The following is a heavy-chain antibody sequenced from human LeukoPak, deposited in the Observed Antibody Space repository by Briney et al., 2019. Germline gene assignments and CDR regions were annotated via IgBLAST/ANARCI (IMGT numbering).Heavy chain of an antibody. D-gene: IGHD6-13*01. CDR3: ARDHHGSSY. CDR1: GGSINNYY. CDR2: IDYTGSA. Sequence: SETLSLTCTVSGGSINNYYWSWIRQPPGRGLEWIGYIDYTGSATYNPSLKGRVTMSVDTSTNQISLKLTSVTAADTAVYFCARDHHGSSYWGQGTLVTVSS. J-gene: IGHJ4*02. V-gene: IGHV4-59*01.